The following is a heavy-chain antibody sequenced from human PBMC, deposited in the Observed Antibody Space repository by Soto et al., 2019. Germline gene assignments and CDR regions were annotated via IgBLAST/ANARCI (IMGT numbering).Heavy chain of an antibody. CDR1: GFTFSSYA. V-gene: IGHV3-23*01. Sequence: EVQLLQPGGGLVQPGGSLRLSCAASGFTFSSYAMSWVRQAPGKGLEWASVISGSGGSTYYADSVKGRFTISRDNSKNTLYLQMNSLRAEDTAVYYCEKWSIVVVPAAGDFDYWGQGTLATVSS. J-gene: IGHJ4*02. CDR3: EKWSIVVVPAAGDFDY. CDR2: ISGSGGST. D-gene: IGHD2-2*01.